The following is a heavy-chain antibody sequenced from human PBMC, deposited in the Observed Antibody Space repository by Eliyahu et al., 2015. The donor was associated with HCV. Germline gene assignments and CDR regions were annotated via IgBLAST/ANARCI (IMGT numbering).Heavy chain of an antibody. CDR3: ASSLTIFGVVKYYYGMDV. D-gene: IGHD3-3*01. V-gene: IGHV4-34*01. CDR1: GGSFSVYY. J-gene: IGHJ6*02. Sequence: QVQLQQWGAGLLKPSETLSLTCVVYGGSFSVYYXXWIXQPPGXRLEWIGEINHSGSTNYNPSLKSRVTISVDTSKHQFSLKLSSVTAADTAVYYCASSLTIFGVVKYYYGMDVWGQGTTVTVSS. CDR2: INHSGST.